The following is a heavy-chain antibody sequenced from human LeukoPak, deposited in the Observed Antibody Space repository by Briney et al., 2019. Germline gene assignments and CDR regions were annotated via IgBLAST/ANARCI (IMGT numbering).Heavy chain of an antibody. CDR3: ARDSVTTDFDY. J-gene: IGHJ4*02. CDR2: IWYDGSNK. CDR1: GFTFSSYG. Sequence: HSGGSLRLSCAASGFTFSSYGMHWVRQAPGKGLEWVAVIWYDGSNKYYADSVKGRFTISRDNSKNTLYLQMNSLRAEDTAVYYCARDSVTTDFDYWGQGTLVTVSS. D-gene: IGHD1-1*01. V-gene: IGHV3-33*01.